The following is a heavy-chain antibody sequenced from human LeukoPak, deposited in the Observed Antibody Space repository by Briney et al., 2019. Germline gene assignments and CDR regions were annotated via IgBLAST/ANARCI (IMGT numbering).Heavy chain of an antibody. V-gene: IGHV3-23*01. D-gene: IGHD3-22*01. Sequence: GGSLRLSCAASGFTVSSNYMSWVRQAPGKGLEWVSAISGSGGSTYYADSVKGRFTISRDNPKNTLYLQMNSLRAEDTAVYFCAKRGVVIRVILVGFHKEAYYFDSWGQGALVTVSS. CDR1: GFTVSSNY. CDR3: AKRGVVIRVILVGFHKEAYYFDS. CDR2: ISGSGGST. J-gene: IGHJ4*02.